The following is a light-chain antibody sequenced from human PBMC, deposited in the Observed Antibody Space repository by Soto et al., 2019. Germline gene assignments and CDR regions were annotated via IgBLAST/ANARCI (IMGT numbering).Light chain of an antibody. CDR3: QQYGDWPPET. V-gene: IGKV3-15*01. CDR1: QSVSRN. J-gene: IGKJ2*01. Sequence: EVVLTQSPATLSVSPGDRATLSCRASQSVSRNLAWYQQKPGQAPMLLIYGASTRATGVPARFSGSGSATEFTLSISSLQSEDVAVYYCQQYGDWPPETFGQGTKLEI. CDR2: GAS.